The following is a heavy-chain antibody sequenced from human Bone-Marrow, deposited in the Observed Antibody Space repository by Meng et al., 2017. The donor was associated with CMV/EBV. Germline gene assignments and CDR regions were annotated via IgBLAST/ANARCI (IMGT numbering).Heavy chain of an antibody. V-gene: IGHV3-21*01. D-gene: IGHD2-2*01. J-gene: IGHJ4*02. CDR2: ISSSSSYI. Sequence: GGSLRLSCAASGFTFSSYSMNWVRQAPGKGLEWVSSISSSSSYIYYADSVKGRFTISRDNAKNSLYLQMNSLRAEDTAVYYCARDKKGYAIFDYWGQGKLVTVSS. CDR3: ARDKKGYAIFDY. CDR1: GFTFSSYS.